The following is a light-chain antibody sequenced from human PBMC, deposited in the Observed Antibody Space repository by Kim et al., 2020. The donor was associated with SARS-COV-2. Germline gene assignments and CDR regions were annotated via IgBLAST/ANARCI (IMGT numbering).Light chain of an antibody. V-gene: IGKV1-27*01. CDR2: DAS. CDR1: QGISNY. J-gene: IGKJ3*01. CDR3: QKYNGAPRT. Sequence: ASVGDRVTITCRANQGISNYLAWYQQKPGKVPKLLIYDASTLQSGGPSRFSGSGSGTDFTLTISSLQPEDVATYYCQKYNGAPRTFGPGTKVDIK.